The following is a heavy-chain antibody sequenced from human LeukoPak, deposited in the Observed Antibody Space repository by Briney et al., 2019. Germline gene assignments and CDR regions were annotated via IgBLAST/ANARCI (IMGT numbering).Heavy chain of an antibody. V-gene: IGHV4-59*08. CDR3: ARAHAYYDSSGYYYPYYFDY. CDR2: IYYSGST. D-gene: IGHD3-22*01. Sequence: SETLSLTCTVSGGSISSYYWSWIRQPPGKGLEWIGYIYYSGSTNYNPSLKSRVTISVDTSKNQFSLKLSSVTAADTAVYYCARAHAYYDSSGYYYPYYFDYWGQGTLVTVSS. J-gene: IGHJ4*02. CDR1: GGSISSYY.